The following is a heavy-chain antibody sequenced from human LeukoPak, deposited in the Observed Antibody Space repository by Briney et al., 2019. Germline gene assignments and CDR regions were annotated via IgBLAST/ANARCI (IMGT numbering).Heavy chain of an antibody. CDR1: GFTFSSYG. V-gene: IGHV3-33*01. Sequence: GGSLRLSCAASGFTFSSYGMHWVRQAPGKGLEWVAVIWYDGSNKYYADSVKGRFTISRDNSKNTLYLRMNSLRAEDTAVYYCARDQSYYDSSGYYPPDYWGQGTLVTVSS. CDR2: IWYDGSNK. J-gene: IGHJ4*02. D-gene: IGHD3-22*01. CDR3: ARDQSYYDSSGYYPPDY.